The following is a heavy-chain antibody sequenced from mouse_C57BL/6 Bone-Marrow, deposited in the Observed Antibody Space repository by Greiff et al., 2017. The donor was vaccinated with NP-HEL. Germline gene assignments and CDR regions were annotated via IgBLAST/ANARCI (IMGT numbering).Heavy chain of an antibody. D-gene: IGHD2-4*01. CDR1: GYTFTTYP. CDR2: FHPYNDDT. CDR3: AMIYYDYDEGFAY. J-gene: IGHJ3*01. Sequence: VQLQQSGAELVKPGASVKMSCKASGYTFTTYPIEWMKQNHGKSLEWIGNFHPYNDDTKYNEKFKGKATLTVEKSSSTVYLELSRLTSDDSAVYYCAMIYYDYDEGFAYWGQGTLVTVSA. V-gene: IGHV1-47*01.